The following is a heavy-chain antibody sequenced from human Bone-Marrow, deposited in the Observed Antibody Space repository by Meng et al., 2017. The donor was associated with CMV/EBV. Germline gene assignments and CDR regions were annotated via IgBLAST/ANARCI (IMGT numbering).Heavy chain of an antibody. J-gene: IGHJ4*02. CDR3: ARTGSRGRWLALPH. CDR2: INPNSGGT. Sequence: ASVKDSCKASGYTFTGYYMHWVRQAPGQGLEWMVWINPNSGGTNYAQKFQGRVTMTRDASISTAYMELSRLRSDDTAVYYCARTGSRGRWLALPHWGQGTLVTVSS. CDR1: GYTFTGYY. D-gene: IGHD6-19*01. V-gene: IGHV1-2*02.